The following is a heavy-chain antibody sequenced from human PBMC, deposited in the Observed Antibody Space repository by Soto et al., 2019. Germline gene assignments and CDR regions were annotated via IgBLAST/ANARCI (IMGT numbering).Heavy chain of an antibody. V-gene: IGHV4-4*07. J-gene: IGHJ4*02. Sequence: SETLSLTCTVSGGSISNYYWSWIRQPAGKGLEWIGRIYTGGSTNYNPSLKSRVTMSTDTSKNQFSLRLTSVTAAGTAVYYCARASVGPPGGGSWIMPFDYWGQGALVTAPQ. CDR3: ARASVGPPGGGSWIMPFDY. CDR2: IYTGGST. CDR1: GGSISNYY. D-gene: IGHD2-15*01.